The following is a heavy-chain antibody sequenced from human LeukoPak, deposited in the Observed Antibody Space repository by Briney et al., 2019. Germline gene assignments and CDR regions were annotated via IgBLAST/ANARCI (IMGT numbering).Heavy chain of an antibody. V-gene: IGHV3-11*01. D-gene: IGHD6-19*01. CDR3: VRAIRIAVAGDY. J-gene: IGHJ4*02. CDR2: ISSSGSTI. Sequence: PGGSLRLSCAASGFTFSDYYMSWIRQAPGKGLKWVSYISSSGSTIYYADSVKGRFTISRDNAKNSLYLQMNSLRAEDTAVYYCVRAIRIAVAGDYWGQGTLVTVSS. CDR1: GFTFSDYY.